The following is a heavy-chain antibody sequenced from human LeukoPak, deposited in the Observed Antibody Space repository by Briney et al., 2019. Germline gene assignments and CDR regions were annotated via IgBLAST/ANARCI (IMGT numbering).Heavy chain of an antibody. CDR1: GFTFNTYG. D-gene: IGHD5-18*01. V-gene: IGHV3-30*18. CDR2: ISYDASNK. CDR3: AKGVGGYTIGYYFDY. Sequence: GRSLRLSCAASGFTFNTYGMHWVRQAPGKGLEWGAVISYDASNKNYADPVKGRFTISRDYSKNTVYLQMNSLRAEDTAVYFCAKGVGGYTIGYYFDYWGQGTPVTVSS. J-gene: IGHJ4*02.